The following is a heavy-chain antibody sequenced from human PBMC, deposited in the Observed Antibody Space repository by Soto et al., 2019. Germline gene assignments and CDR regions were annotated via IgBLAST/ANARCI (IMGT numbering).Heavy chain of an antibody. CDR3: AKDPRIVVVPDATFEY. V-gene: IGHV3-23*01. CDR1: GFTFSSYA. Sequence: GGSLRLSCAASGFTFSSYAMSWVRQAPGKGLEWVSAISGSGGSTYYADSVKGRFTISRDNSKNTLYLQMNSLRAEDTAVYYCAKDPRIVVVPDATFEYWGQGTLVTVSS. J-gene: IGHJ4*02. D-gene: IGHD2-2*01. CDR2: ISGSGGST.